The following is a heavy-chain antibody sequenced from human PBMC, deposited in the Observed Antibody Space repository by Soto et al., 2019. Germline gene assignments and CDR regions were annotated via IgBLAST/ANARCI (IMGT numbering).Heavy chain of an antibody. CDR1: GYTFTGYY. CDR2: INPNSGGT. D-gene: IGHD3-9*01. CDR3: ARDPYDILTSAGYYYGMDV. V-gene: IGHV1-2*04. J-gene: IGHJ6*02. Sequence: ASVKVSCEASGYTFTGYYMHWVRQAPGQGLEWMGWINPNSGGTNYAQKFQGWVTMTRDTSISAAYMELSRLRSDDTAVYYCARDPYDILTSAGYYYGMDVWGQGTTVTVSS.